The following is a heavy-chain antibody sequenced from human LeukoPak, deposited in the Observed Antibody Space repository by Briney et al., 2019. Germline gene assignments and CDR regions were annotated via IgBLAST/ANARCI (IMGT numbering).Heavy chain of an antibody. CDR3: ARKAYSSSWYPLYYYYYGMDV. V-gene: IGHV1-69*13. CDR1: GGTFSSYA. J-gene: IGHJ6*02. D-gene: IGHD6-13*01. CDR2: IIPIFGTA. Sequence: SVKVSCKASGGTFSSYAISWVRQAPGQGLEWMGGIIPIFGTANYAQKFQGRVTITADESTSIAYMELSSLRSEDAAVYYCARKAYSSSWYPLYYYYYGMDVWGQGTTVTVSS.